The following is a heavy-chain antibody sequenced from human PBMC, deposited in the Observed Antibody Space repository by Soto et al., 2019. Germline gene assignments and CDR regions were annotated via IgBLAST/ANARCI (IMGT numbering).Heavy chain of an antibody. J-gene: IGHJ4*02. CDR1: GLTFSGSA. D-gene: IGHD3-16*01. CDR2: IRRKANNYAT. Sequence: EVQLVESGGGLVQPGGSLKLSCAVSGLTFSGSAMHWVRQASGKGLEWVGHIRRKANNYATAYAASVKGRFTISRDDSKNTAYLQMNSLKTEDTAVYYRSANDHDDHTNFDQWGQGTVVTVSS. CDR3: SANDHDDHTNFDQ. V-gene: IGHV3-73*01.